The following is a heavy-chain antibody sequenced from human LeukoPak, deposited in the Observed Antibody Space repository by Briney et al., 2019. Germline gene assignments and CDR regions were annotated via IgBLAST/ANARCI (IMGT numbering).Heavy chain of an antibody. J-gene: IGHJ2*01. CDR2: INHSGST. Sequence: SETLSLTCAVYGGSFSGYYWSWIRQPPGKGLEWIGEINHSGSTNYNPSLKSRVTISVDTSKNQFSLKLSSVTAADTAVYYCASKRAPRGGIAAAGRRYFDLWGRGTLVTVSS. CDR1: GGSFSGYY. CDR3: ASKRAPRGGIAAAGRRYFDL. V-gene: IGHV4-34*01. D-gene: IGHD6-13*01.